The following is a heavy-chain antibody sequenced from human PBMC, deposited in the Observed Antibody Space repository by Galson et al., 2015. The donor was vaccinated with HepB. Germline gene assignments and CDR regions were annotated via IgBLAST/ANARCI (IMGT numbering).Heavy chain of an antibody. D-gene: IGHD3-10*01. CDR2: ISAYNGNT. CDR3: ARDQYYYGSGSYDY. V-gene: IGHV1-18*04. J-gene: IGHJ4*02. CDR1: GYAFTSYG. Sequence: SVKVSCKASGYAFTSYGISWVRQAPGQGLEWMGWISAYNGNTNYAQKLQGRVTMTTDTSTSTAYMELRSLRSDDTAVYYCARDQYYYGSGSYDYWGQGTLVTVSS.